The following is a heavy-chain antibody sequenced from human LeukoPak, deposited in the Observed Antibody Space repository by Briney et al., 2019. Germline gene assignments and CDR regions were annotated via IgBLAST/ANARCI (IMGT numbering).Heavy chain of an antibody. J-gene: IGHJ4*02. V-gene: IGHV3-30*18. D-gene: IGHD4-11*01. CDR3: AKEGAYSIYESPGAGIDY. Sequence: GRSLRLSCAASGFTSSSYGMHWVRQAPGKGLEWVAVISYDGSNKYYADSVKGRFTISRDNSKNTLYLQMNSLRAEDTAVYYCAKEGAYSIYESPGAGIDYWGQGRLVT. CDR2: ISYDGSNK. CDR1: GFTSSSYG.